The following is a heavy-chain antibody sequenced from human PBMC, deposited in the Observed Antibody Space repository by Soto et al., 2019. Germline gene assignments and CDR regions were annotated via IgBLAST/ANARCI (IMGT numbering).Heavy chain of an antibody. D-gene: IGHD3-22*01. J-gene: IGHJ4*02. CDR1: GYTFTSYA. Sequence: QVQLVQSGAEEKKPGASVKVSCKASGYTFTSYAMHWVRQAPGQRLEWMGWINAGNGNTKYSQKYQGRVTITRDTSASTAYRELSSLRSEDTAVYYCARGSGYYCWEDYWGQGSLVTVSS. V-gene: IGHV1-3*05. CDR3: ARGSGYYCWEDY. CDR2: INAGNGNT.